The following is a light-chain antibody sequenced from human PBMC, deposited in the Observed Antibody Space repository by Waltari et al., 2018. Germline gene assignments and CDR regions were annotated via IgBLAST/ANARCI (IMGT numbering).Light chain of an antibody. J-gene: IGKJ1*01. Sequence: IVLTQSPGPLSLSPGERATLSCRASQSVRRFLAWYQQKPGQAPRLLIYDASSRATGIPDRFSGSGFGTDFSLTISRLEPEDFAVYYCQKYGSLPATFGQGTKVEIK. CDR3: QKYGSLPAT. V-gene: IGKV3-20*01. CDR2: DAS. CDR1: QSVRRF.